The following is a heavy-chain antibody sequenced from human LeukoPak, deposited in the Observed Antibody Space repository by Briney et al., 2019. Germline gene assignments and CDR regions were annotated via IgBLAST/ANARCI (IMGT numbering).Heavy chain of an antibody. J-gene: IGHJ4*02. CDR1: GYTFTGYH. Sequence: ASVKVSCKASGYTFTGYHMHWVRQAPGQGLEWMGWINPNSGGTNYAQKFQGRVTMTRDTSISTAYMELSRLRSDDTAVYYCARDRRRVLLWFGETGYFDYWGQGTLVTVSS. D-gene: IGHD3-10*01. CDR3: ARDRRRVLLWFGETGYFDY. V-gene: IGHV1-2*02. CDR2: INPNSGGT.